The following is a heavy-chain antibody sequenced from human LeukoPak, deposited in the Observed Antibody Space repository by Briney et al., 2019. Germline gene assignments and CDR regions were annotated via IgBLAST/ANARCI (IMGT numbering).Heavy chain of an antibody. V-gene: IGHV3-74*03. Sequence: GGSLRLSCAASGFTFSSYSMNWVRPAPGKGLEWVSRIKTDGSNTKYEDSVKGRFTISRDNAKNTLYLQMSSLRAEDTAVYYCERDFLLLGGWGQGTMVTVSS. CDR2: IKTDGSNT. J-gene: IGHJ3*01. D-gene: IGHD2/OR15-2a*01. CDR1: GFTFSSYS. CDR3: ERDFLLLGG.